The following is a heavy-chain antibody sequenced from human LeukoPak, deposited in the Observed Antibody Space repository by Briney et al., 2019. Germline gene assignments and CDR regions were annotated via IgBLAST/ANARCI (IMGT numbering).Heavy chain of an antibody. D-gene: IGHD3-16*01. CDR1: GFTLSSLA. CDR3: AKASWVSSTDAVR. Sequence: GGSLRLSCAASGFTLSSLAMHWVRQAPGKGLEWVANIKQDGSEKNYVDSVKGRFTISRDNAENSLFLQMNSLRVEDTAIYYCAKASWVSSTDAVRWGQGTLVTVSS. CDR2: IKQDGSEK. J-gene: IGHJ4*02. V-gene: IGHV3-7*03.